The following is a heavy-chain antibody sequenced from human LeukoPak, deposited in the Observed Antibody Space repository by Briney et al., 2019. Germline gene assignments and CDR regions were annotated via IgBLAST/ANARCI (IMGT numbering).Heavy chain of an antibody. CDR3: ARDLRYQLSLDSTPYYYGMDV. CDR2: XXXXXST. V-gene: IGHV4-59*01. CDR1: GGSIXXYX. Sequence: SETLSLTCTVSGGSIXXYXXXXIXXXPXXXXXXXXXXXXXXSTNYNPSLKSRVTISVDTSKNQFSLKLSSVTAADTAVYYCARDLRYQLSLDSTPYYYGMDVWGQGTTVTVSS. D-gene: IGHD2-2*01. J-gene: IGHJ6*02.